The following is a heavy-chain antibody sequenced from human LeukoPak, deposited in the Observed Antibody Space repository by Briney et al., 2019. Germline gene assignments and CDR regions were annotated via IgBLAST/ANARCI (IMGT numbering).Heavy chain of an antibody. Sequence: SETLSLTCTVSGGSITDYHWIWIRQSPGKGLEWIGYIYHTGSTSYSPSLKSRVTISADTSQNQFSLKLSSVTAADTAVYYCASRKLGNDYWGQGTLVTVSS. J-gene: IGHJ4*02. V-gene: IGHV4-59*01. CDR1: GGSITDYH. CDR2: IYHTGST. CDR3: ASRKLGNDY. D-gene: IGHD7-27*01.